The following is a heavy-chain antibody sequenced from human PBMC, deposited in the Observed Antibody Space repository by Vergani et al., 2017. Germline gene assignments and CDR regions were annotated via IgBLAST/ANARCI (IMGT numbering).Heavy chain of an antibody. D-gene: IGHD3-16*01. V-gene: IGHV4-59*01. CDR1: GGYITNNF. Sequence: QVRLQESGPGLVKPSETLSLTCSVSGGYITNNFWSWFRRPPGKGVEWIGYIHHSGATNSKSPLRSRVSFSLDTSKSSFSLRLSSVTTADTAMYYCARDTFHCDSENYDDVFDSWGQGTMVIVPS. CDR3: ARDTFHCDSENYDDVFDS. J-gene: IGHJ3*02. CDR2: IHHSGAT.